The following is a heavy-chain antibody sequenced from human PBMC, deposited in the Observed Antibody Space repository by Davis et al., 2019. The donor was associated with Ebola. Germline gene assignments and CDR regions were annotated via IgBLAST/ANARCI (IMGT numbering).Heavy chain of an antibody. CDR3: ARVNYDWYFDL. CDR1: GGSISSGGYS. J-gene: IGHJ2*01. CDR2: IYHSGST. D-gene: IGHD4-11*01. V-gene: IGHV4-30-2*01. Sequence: PSETLSLTCAVSGGSISSGGYSWSWIRQPPGKGLEWIGYIYHSGSTYYNPSLKSRVTISVDRSKNQFSLKLSSVTAADTAVYYCARVNYDWYFDLWGRGTLVTVSS.